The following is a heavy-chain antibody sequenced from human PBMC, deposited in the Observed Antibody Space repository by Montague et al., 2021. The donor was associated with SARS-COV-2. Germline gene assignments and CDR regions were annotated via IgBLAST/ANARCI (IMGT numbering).Heavy chain of an antibody. Sequence: CAISGDSVSNNXAAWNWIRQSPLGGLQWLGRTYFRTQWFHHYAPSFESRITVNADASKNHFSLQLTSVTPEDSAKYFCVRSQYSNTWFFDYWDQGAQVTVSP. J-gene: IGHJ4*02. D-gene: IGHD6-6*01. CDR2: TYFRTQWFH. CDR3: VRSQYSNTWFFDY. V-gene: IGHV6-1*01. CDR1: GDSVSNNXAA.